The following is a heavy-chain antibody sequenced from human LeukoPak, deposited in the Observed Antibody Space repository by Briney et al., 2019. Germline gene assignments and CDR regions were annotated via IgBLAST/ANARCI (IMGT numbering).Heavy chain of an antibody. V-gene: IGHV4-59*01. CDR3: ARDSRDGYNYYSDY. D-gene: IGHD5-24*01. Sequence: SETLSLTCTVSGGSISSYYWSWIRQPPGKGLEWIGYIYYSGSTNYNPSLKSRVTISVDTSKNQFSLKLSSVTAADTAVYYCARDSRDGYNYYSDYWGQGTLVTVSS. CDR1: GGSISSYY. J-gene: IGHJ4*02. CDR2: IYYSGST.